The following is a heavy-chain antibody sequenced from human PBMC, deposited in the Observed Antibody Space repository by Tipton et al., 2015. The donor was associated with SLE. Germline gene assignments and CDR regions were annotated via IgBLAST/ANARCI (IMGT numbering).Heavy chain of an antibody. J-gene: IGHJ4*02. CDR1: GGSIIGYY. V-gene: IGHV4-4*07. Sequence: LRLSCTVSGGSIIGYYWSWIRQPAGKGPEWIGRIYTGGRTSHNPSLNSRVTMSLDTSKSQFSLKLTSVTAADTAVYYCARDWGGEALDFWGQGTLVTVSS. D-gene: IGHD2-21*01. CDR3: ARDWGGEALDF. CDR2: IYTGGRT.